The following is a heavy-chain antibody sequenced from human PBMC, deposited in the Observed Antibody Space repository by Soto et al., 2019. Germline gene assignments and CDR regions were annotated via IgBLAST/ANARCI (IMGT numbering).Heavy chain of an antibody. CDR3: ARGVGVVFNSGSSPYYYGMDV. CDR2: IYYSGST. Sequence: PSETLSLTCTVSGGSISRSSYYWGWIRQPPGKGLELIGSIYYSGSTYYNPSLKSRVTISVDTSKNQFSLKLSSVTAADTAVYYCARGVGVVFNSGSSPYYYGMDVWGQGTTVTVS. J-gene: IGHJ6*02. D-gene: IGHD3-10*01. CDR1: GGSISRSSYY. V-gene: IGHV4-39*07.